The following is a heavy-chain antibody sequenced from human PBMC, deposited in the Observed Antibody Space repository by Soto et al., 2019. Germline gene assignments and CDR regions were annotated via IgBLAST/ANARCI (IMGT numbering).Heavy chain of an antibody. Sequence: PEETLSLTCIVSGGSISSYYWSWIRQPPGKGLEWIGYIYYSGSTNYNPSLKSRVTISVDTSKNQFSLKLSSVTAADTAVYYCARHYKRLAARPKLGFDYWGQGTPVTVSS. J-gene: IGHJ4*02. CDR2: IYYSGST. CDR1: GGSISSYY. CDR3: ARHYKRLAARPKLGFDY. V-gene: IGHV4-59*08. D-gene: IGHD6-6*01.